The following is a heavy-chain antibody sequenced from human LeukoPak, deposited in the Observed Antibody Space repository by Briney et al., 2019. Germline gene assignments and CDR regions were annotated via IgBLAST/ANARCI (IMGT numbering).Heavy chain of an antibody. CDR3: ARGNIVATIPFDY. CDR2: INHSGST. Sequence: PETLSLTCAVYGGSFSGYYWSWIRQPPGKGLEWIGEINHSGSTNYNPSLKSRVTISVDTSKNQFSLKLSSVTAADTAVYYCARGNIVATIPFDYWGQGTLVTVSS. D-gene: IGHD5-12*01. J-gene: IGHJ4*02. CDR1: GGSFSGYY. V-gene: IGHV4-34*01.